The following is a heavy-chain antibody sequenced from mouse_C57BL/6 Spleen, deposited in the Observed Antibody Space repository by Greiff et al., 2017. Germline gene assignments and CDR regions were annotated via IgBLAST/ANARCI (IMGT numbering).Heavy chain of an antibody. J-gene: IGHJ1*03. CDR1: GFTFSDSY. V-gene: IGHV5-16*01. D-gene: IGHD1-1*01. CDR3: AGEAYYCDSSSHWYFDI. Sequence: EVKLMESEGGLVQPGSSMKLSCTASGFTFSDSYIAWVRQAPEKGLEWVANINYDGSSTYYLDSLKSRFIISRDNAKNILYLQMSSMKSEDTATYYCAGEAYYCDSSSHWYFDIWGTGATVTVSS. CDR2: INYDGSST.